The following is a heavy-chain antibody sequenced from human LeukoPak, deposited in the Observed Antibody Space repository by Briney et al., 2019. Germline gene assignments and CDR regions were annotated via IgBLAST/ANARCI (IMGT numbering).Heavy chain of an antibody. CDR2: IIPIFGTA. CDR3: ARGPLRFMTNWFDP. D-gene: IGHD3-3*01. J-gene: IGHJ5*02. CDR1: GYPFSSHG. Sequence: EASVKVSCKASGYPFSSHGISWVRQAPGQGLEWMGGIIPIFGTANYAQKFQGRVTITADESTSTAYMELSSLKSEDTAVYYCARGPLRFMTNWFDPWGQGTLVTVSS. V-gene: IGHV1-69*13.